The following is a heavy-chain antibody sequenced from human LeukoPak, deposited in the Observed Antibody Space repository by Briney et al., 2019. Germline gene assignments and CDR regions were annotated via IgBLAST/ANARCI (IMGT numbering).Heavy chain of an antibody. CDR3: AISISSSGGLRLDY. V-gene: IGHV6-1*01. D-gene: IGHD6-13*01. Sequence: SQTLSLTCAISGDSVSSNSAAWNWIRQSPLRGLEWLGRTYYRSNWYNDYAVSVKSRVTINSDTSKNQFSLQLNSVTPEDTVVYYCAISISSSGGLRLDYWGQGTLVTVSS. CDR1: GDSVSSNSAA. CDR2: TYYRSNWYN. J-gene: IGHJ4*02.